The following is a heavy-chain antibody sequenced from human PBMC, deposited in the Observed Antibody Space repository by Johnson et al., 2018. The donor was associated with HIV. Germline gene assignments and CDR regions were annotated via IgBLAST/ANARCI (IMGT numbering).Heavy chain of an antibody. CDR2: IWYDGSNK. D-gene: IGHD1-26*01. Sequence: QVQLVESVGGVVQPGRSLRLSCAASRFTFSSYGMHWVRQAPGKGLKWVAVIWYDGSNKYYADSVKGRLTISRDNSKNTLYLQMNSLSAEDTAVYYCAKWGSMRATSAFDIWGQGTMVTVSS. V-gene: IGHV3-33*06. CDR1: RFTFSSYG. J-gene: IGHJ3*02. CDR3: AKWGSMRATSAFDI.